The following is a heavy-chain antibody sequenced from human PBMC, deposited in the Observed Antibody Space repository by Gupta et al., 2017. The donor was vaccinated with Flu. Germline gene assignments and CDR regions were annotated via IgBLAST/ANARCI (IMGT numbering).Heavy chain of an antibody. CDR2: LKNDGSAT. CDR1: GLAFSNEW. V-gene: IGHV3-74*01. CDR3: GTVFEY. Sequence: EVHLVESGGGLVQPGGSLSLSCSASGLAFSNEWMHWVRQAPGKGLEWVSGLKNDGSATYYADSVKGRFTISRDNAKNTLFLQMNNLRAEDTAVYYCGTVFEYWGQGTLVTVSS. J-gene: IGHJ4*02.